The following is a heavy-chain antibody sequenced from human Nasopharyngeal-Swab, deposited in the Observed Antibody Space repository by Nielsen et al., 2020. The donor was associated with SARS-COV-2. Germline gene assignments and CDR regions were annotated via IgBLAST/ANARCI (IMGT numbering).Heavy chain of an antibody. V-gene: IGHV4-59*08. CDR1: GGSISSYY. Sequence: SETLSLTCTVSGGSISSYYWSWIRQPPEKGLEWIGYIYYSGSTNYNPSLKSRVTISVDTSKNQFSLKLSSVTAADTAVYYCARLGDSSGYYYPEYFQHWGQGTLVTVSS. D-gene: IGHD3-22*01. J-gene: IGHJ1*01. CDR2: IYYSGST. CDR3: ARLGDSSGYYYPEYFQH.